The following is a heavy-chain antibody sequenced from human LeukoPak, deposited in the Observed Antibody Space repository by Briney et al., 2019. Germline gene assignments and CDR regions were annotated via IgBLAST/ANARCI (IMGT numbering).Heavy chain of an antibody. V-gene: IGHV4-31*03. J-gene: IGHJ5*02. Sequence: PSETLSLTCTVSGGSISSGGYSWSWIRQHPGKGLEWIGYIYYSGSTYYNPSLKSRVTISVDTSKNQFSLKLSSVTAADTAVYYCARTNRVAEWCMLCNWFDPWGQGTLVTVSS. CDR1: GGSISSGGYS. CDR3: ARTNRVAEWCMLCNWFDP. D-gene: IGHD2-8*01. CDR2: IYYSGST.